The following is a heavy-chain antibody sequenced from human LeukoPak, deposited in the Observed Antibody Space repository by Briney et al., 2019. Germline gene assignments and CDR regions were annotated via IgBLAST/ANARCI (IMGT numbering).Heavy chain of an antibody. D-gene: IGHD5-12*01. Sequence: GGSLRLSCAASGFTFDDYAMHWVRQAPGKGQEWVSGISWNSDSLGYADSVKGRFTISRDNAKNSLYLRMNSLRAEDTALYYCAKASSGYDPYDAFDIWGQGTMVSVSS. CDR3: AKASSGYDPYDAFDI. CDR1: GFTFDDYA. J-gene: IGHJ3*02. V-gene: IGHV3-9*01. CDR2: ISWNSDSL.